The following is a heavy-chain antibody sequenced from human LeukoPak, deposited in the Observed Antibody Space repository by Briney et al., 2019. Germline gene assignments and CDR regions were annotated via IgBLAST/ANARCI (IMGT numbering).Heavy chain of an antibody. Sequence: ASVKVSCKASGCTFTDYYMHWVRQAPGQGLEWMGWISPSSGDTRHAQRFQDRVTMTRDTPVSTAYMELTRLQSDDTAVYYCAKGGSNGWAPIDYWGQGTLVTVSS. J-gene: IGHJ4*02. CDR2: ISPSSGDT. D-gene: IGHD6-19*01. V-gene: IGHV1-2*02. CDR1: GCTFTDYY. CDR3: AKGGSNGWAPIDY.